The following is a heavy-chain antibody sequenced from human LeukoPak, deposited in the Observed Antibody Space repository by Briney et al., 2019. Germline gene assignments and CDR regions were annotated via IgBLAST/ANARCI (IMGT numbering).Heavy chain of an antibody. CDR3: ARHSSSWYPDY. CDR1: GGSTRSYY. D-gene: IGHD6-13*01. Sequence: PSETLSLTCTVSGGSTRSYYWSWIRQPPGKRLEWIGYIHYTGSTNYNPSLKSRVTISVDTSKNQFSLQLSSVTATDTAVYFCARHSSSWYPDYWGQGTLVTVSS. CDR2: IHYTGST. J-gene: IGHJ4*02. V-gene: IGHV4-59*08.